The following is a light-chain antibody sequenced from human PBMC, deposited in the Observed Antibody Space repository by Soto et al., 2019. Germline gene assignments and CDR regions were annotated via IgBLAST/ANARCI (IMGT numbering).Light chain of an antibody. CDR3: GSYAGSDTYV. V-gene: IGLV1-40*01. CDR1: SSNIGAGYD. CDR2: GNS. J-gene: IGLJ1*01. Sequence: QSVLTQPPSVSGAPGQRVTISCTGSSSNIGAGYDVHWYQQLPGTAPKLLIYGNSNRPSGVPDRFSGSKSGTSASLAITGLQAEDEADYYCGSYAGSDTYVFGTGTKVTVL.